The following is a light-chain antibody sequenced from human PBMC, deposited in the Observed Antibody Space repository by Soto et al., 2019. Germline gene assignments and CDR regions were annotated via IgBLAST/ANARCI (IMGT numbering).Light chain of an antibody. CDR3: QQSFT. CDR1: QDISNY. J-gene: IGKJ4*01. CDR2: DAS. Sequence: DIPMTQSPSSLSASVGDRVTITCQASQDISNYLNWYQQKPGKAPKLLIYDASNLETGVPSRFSGSGSGTDFTFTISSLQPEDIATYYCQQSFTFGGGTKVEIK. V-gene: IGKV1-33*01.